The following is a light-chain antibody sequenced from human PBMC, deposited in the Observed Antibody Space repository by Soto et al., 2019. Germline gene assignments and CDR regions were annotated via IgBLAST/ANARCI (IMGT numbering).Light chain of an antibody. CDR1: QSVSTN. J-gene: IGKJ1*01. CDR3: HQYNFWPT. Sequence: EIVMTQSPATLSVSPGERVTLSCRASQSVSTNLAWYQQKPGQAPRLLIYGASSRATGIPARFSGSGSGTEFTLTISSLQSEDFAVYYCHQYNFWPTFGQGTKVEIK. CDR2: GAS. V-gene: IGKV3-15*01.